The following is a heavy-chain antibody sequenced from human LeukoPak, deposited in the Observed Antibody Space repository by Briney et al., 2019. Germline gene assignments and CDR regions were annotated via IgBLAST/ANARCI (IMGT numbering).Heavy chain of an antibody. CDR3: ARDRKRHSSSSEYFQH. D-gene: IGHD6-13*01. Sequence: PGGSLRLSCAASGFTFSSYSMNWVRQAPGKGLEWVSSISSSSSYIYYADSVKGRFTISRDNAKNSLYLQMNSLRAEDTAVYYCARDRKRHSSSSEYFQHWGQGTLVTVSS. V-gene: IGHV3-21*01. J-gene: IGHJ1*01. CDR2: ISSSSSYI. CDR1: GFTFSSYS.